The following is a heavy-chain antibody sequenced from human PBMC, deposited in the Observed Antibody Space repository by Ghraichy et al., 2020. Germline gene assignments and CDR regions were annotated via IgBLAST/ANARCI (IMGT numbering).Heavy chain of an antibody. CDR3: AKELPIRYFDGHYGMDV. V-gene: IGHV3-9*01. CDR2: ISWNTGSI. D-gene: IGHD3-9*01. J-gene: IGHJ6*02. Sequence: GGSLRLSCAASGFMFDDYAMHWVRQAPGKGLEWVSGISWNTGSIGYADSVKGRFTVSRDNAKNSLYLQMNSVRAEDTALYYCAKELPIRYFDGHYGMDVWGQGTTVIVSS. CDR1: GFMFDDYA.